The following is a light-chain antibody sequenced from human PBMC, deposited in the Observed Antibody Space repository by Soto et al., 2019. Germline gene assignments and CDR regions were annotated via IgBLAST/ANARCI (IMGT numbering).Light chain of an antibody. CDR2: GTS. CDR3: HQTYTTPRT. J-gene: IGKJ1*01. V-gene: IGKV1-39*01. CDR1: QNISSY. Sequence: DIQMTQSPSSLSASVGDRVTITCRASQNISSYLNWYQQKPGKAPKLLIYGTSSLQSGVPSRFSGSGSGTDFTLTISSLQPEDFATYCCHQTYTTPRTFGQGTKVDIQ.